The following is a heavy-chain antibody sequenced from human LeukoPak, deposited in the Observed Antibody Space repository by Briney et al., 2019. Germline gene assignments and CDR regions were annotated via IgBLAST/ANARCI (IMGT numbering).Heavy chain of an antibody. V-gene: IGHV4-31*03. CDR3: ARDWGDGYNYGVGAFDI. J-gene: IGHJ3*02. CDR1: GGSISSGGYY. D-gene: IGHD5-24*01. Sequence: TSSETLSLTCTVSGGSISSGGYYWGWIRQHPGKGLEWIGYIYYSARTYYTPSIKSRVTISVYTSKTHFSLKLSSVTAADTAVYYCARDWGDGYNYGVGAFDIWGQGTMVTVSS. CDR2: IYYSART.